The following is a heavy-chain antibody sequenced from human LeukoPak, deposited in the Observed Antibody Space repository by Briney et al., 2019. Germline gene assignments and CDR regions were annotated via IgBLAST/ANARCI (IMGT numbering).Heavy chain of an antibody. V-gene: IGHV3-7*01. J-gene: IGHJ4*02. D-gene: IGHD3-3*01. Sequence: PGGSLRLSCAVCGFTFSSYWVTWVRQAPGKGLEWVANIKQDGSEKYYVDSVKGRFTISRDNAKNSLYLQMNSLRAEDTAVYCCARDRWIFGVVISYFDYWGQGTLVTVSS. CDR1: GFTFSSYW. CDR3: ARDRWIFGVVISYFDY. CDR2: IKQDGSEK.